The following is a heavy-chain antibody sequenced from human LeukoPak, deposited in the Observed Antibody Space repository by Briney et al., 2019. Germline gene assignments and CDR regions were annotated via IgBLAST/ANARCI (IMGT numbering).Heavy chain of an antibody. D-gene: IGHD2-15*01. V-gene: IGHV4-4*07. J-gene: IGHJ3*02. Sequence: SETLSLTCTVSGGSIHNYYWSWIRQPAGKGLEWIGRIYTRGSTNYNPSLKGRVTMSVDTSKNQFSLKLSSVTAADTAVYYCARGRYCSADICSGGDAFDIWGQGTMVSVSS. CDR2: IYTRGST. CDR3: ARGRYCSADICSGGDAFDI. CDR1: GGSIHNYY.